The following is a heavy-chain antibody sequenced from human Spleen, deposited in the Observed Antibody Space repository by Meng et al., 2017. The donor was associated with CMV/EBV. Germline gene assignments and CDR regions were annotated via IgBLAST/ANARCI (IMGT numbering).Heavy chain of an antibody. D-gene: IGHD2-2*03. CDR2: INWDGGAT. CDR1: KFSFNDYT. V-gene: IGHV3-43*01. CDR3: AKESGYFAFDV. Sequence: GESLKISCAASKFSFNDYTMHWVRQAPGKGLEWVPLINWDGGATDYADSVRGRFTISRDNSKNSLYLQMNSLRTEDTALYYCAKESGYFAFDVWGQGTMVTVSS. J-gene: IGHJ3*01.